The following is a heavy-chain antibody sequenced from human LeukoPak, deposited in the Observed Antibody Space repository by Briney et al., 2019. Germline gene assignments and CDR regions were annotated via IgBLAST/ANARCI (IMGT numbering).Heavy chain of an antibody. Sequence: PGGSLRLSCAASGFTFSSYSMNWFRQAPGKGLEWVSYISSSSTIYYADSVKGRFTISRDNAKNSLYLQMNSLRAEDTAVYYCARALVYSSANWGQGTLVTVSS. CDR3: ARALVYSSAN. V-gene: IGHV3-48*01. D-gene: IGHD6-25*01. J-gene: IGHJ4*02. CDR2: ISSSSTI. CDR1: GFTFSSYS.